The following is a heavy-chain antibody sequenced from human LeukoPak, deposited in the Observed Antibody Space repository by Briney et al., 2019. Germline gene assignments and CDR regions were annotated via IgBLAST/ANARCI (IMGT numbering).Heavy chain of an antibody. J-gene: IGHJ6*02. V-gene: IGHV4-59*08. CDR1: GGSISSYY. CDR2: IYYSGST. CDR3: ARRPAHYYGMDV. Sequence: SETLSLTCTVSGGSISSYYWSWIRQPPGKGLEWIGYIYYSGSTNYNPSLKSRVTISVDTSKNQFFLKLSSVTAADTAVYYCARRPAHYYGMDVWGQGTTVTVSS.